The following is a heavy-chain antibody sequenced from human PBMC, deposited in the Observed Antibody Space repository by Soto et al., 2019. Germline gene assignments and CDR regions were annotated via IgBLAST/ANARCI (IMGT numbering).Heavy chain of an antibody. V-gene: IGHV4-30-2*04. Sequence: SWIRQKPGKGLEWSGYLYHSGSTNYTPSLNRRVTMSVDTSRTRFSLKLNSVTAADTAVYYCASAF. CDR3: ASAF. J-gene: IGHJ3*01. CDR2: LYHSGST.